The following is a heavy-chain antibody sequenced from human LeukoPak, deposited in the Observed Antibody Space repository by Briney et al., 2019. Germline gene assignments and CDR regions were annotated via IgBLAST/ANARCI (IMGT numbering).Heavy chain of an antibody. CDR1: GYIFTDYN. CDR3: ARGFRLSAIEDWFDP. CDR2: INPNSGGT. J-gene: IGHJ5*02. Sequence: GASVKVSCKASGYIFTDYNIHWVRQAPVQGLEWMGWINPNSGGTNYAQKFQGRVTMTRDTSISTAYMELSRLRSDDTAVYYCARGFRLSAIEDWFDPWGQGTLVTVSS. V-gene: IGHV1-2*02. D-gene: IGHD2-2*02.